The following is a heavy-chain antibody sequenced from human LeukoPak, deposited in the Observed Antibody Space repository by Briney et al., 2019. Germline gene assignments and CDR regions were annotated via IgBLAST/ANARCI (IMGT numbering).Heavy chain of an antibody. V-gene: IGHV1-2*02. Sequence: ASVKVSCKASGYTFIGYYMHWVRQAPGQGLEWMGWINPNSGGTNYAQKFKGRVTMTRDTSISTAYMELSRLRSDDTAVYYCARDPLPTYCSGGSCYSGFDYWGQGTLVTVSS. CDR1: GYTFIGYY. CDR3: ARDPLPTYCSGGSCYSGFDY. CDR2: INPNSGGT. D-gene: IGHD2-15*01. J-gene: IGHJ4*02.